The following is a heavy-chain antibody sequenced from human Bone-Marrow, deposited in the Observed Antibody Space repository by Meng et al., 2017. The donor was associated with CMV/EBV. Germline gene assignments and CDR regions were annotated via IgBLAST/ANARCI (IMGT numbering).Heavy chain of an antibody. CDR2: IKQDGSEK. Sequence: GESLKISCAASGFSFSSYWMSWVRQAPGKGLEWVANIKQDGSEKYYVDSVKGRFTISRDNAKNSLYLQMNSLRAEDTAVYYCARVGDYYDSSGYRDWGQGTLVTVSS. CDR3: ARVGDYYDSSGYRD. D-gene: IGHD3-22*01. J-gene: IGHJ4*02. V-gene: IGHV3-7*03. CDR1: GFSFSSYW.